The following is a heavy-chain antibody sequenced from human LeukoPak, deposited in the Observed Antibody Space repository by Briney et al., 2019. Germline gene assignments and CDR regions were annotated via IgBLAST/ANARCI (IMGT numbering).Heavy chain of an antibody. CDR1: GGSISSYY. CDR2: IYYSGST. Sequence: SETLSLTCTVSGGSISSYYWSWIRQPPGKGLEWIGYIYYSGSTNYNPSLKSRITMSVDTSKNQFSLKLSSVTAADTAVYYCARVDSYYMDVWGKGTTVTVSS. J-gene: IGHJ6*03. V-gene: IGHV4-59*12. CDR3: ARVDSYYMDV.